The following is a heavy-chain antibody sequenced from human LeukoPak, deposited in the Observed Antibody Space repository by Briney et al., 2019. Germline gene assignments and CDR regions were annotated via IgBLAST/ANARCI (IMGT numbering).Heavy chain of an antibody. V-gene: IGHV1-24*01. Sequence: ASVKVSCKVSGYTLTELSMHWVRQAPGKGLEWMGGFDPEDGETIYAQKFQGRVTMAEDTSTDTAYMELSSLRSEDTAVYYCATLQYSGSYYFDYWGQGTLVTVSS. CDR2: FDPEDGET. CDR3: ATLQYSGSYYFDY. J-gene: IGHJ4*02. CDR1: GYTLTELS. D-gene: IGHD1-26*01.